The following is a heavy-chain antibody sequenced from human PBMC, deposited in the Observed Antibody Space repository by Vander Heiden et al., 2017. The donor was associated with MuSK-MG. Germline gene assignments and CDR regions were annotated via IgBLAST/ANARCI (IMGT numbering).Heavy chain of an antibody. V-gene: IGHV3-23*01. CDR1: GFTFANYA. CDR3: AKNRGYPWYFDY. J-gene: IGHJ4*02. CDR2: IIGSGDST. D-gene: IGHD5-12*01. Sequence: EVQLLESGGGLIPPGGSLRLSCAASGFTFANYAMTWVRQAPGKGLEGVAGIIGSGDSTDYADSAKGRFTVSRDNSKDTLYLQMNSLRAEDTAVYYCAKNRGYPWYFDYWGQGTLVTVSS.